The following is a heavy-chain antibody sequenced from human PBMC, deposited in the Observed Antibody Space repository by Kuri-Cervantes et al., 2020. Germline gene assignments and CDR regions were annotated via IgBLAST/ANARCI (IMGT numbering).Heavy chain of an antibody. D-gene: IGHD3-22*01. Sequence: ASVKVSCKASGYTFTSYFIHWVRQAPGQGLEWMGIINPSGGRANYAQKLQGRVTMTTDTSTSTAYMELRSLRSDDTAVYYCARDHPQVITMIVVDYYYYYGMDVWGQGTTVTVSS. CDR2: INPSGGRA. CDR1: GYTFTSYF. V-gene: IGHV1-46*01. J-gene: IGHJ6*02. CDR3: ARDHPQVITMIVVDYYYYYGMDV.